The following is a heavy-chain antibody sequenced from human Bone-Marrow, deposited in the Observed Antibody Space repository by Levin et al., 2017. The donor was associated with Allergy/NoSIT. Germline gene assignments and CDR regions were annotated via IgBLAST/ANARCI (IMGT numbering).Heavy chain of an antibody. Sequence: SCAASGFTFSSYWMSWVRQAPGKGLEWLATIKQDGSDKYYVDSVKGRFTISRDNAKNSLYLQMNSLRAEDTAVYYCASASMFRGVISGPWGQGPLVTVSS. V-gene: IGHV3-7*02. CDR1: GFTFSSYW. CDR2: IKQDGSDK. D-gene: IGHD3-10*01. J-gene: IGHJ5*02. CDR3: ASASMFRGVISGP.